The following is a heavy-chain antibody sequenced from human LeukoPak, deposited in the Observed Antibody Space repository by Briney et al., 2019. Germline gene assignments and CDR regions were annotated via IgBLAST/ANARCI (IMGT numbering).Heavy chain of an antibody. J-gene: IGHJ4*02. D-gene: IGHD7-27*01. CDR2: INHEGTLT. CDR1: GLPFSSYW. V-gene: IGHV3-74*01. CDR3: TRDVWGNADY. Sequence: PGGSLRLSCSVSGLPFSSYWMSWIRQVPGEGPVWVARINHEGTLTHYADSVKGRFTISRDNGKNILYLQITSLRPEDTAVYYCTRDVWGNADYWGQGTLVTVSS.